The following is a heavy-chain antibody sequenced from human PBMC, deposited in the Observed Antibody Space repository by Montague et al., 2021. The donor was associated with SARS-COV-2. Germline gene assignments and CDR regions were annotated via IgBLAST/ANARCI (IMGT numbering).Heavy chain of an antibody. D-gene: IGHD6-19*01. CDR1: GGSISSCTYY. CDR3: ARRAQWQLRWFFDL. CDR2: INYSGKT. J-gene: IGHJ2*01. V-gene: IGHV4-39*01. Sequence: SETLSLTCTVSGGSISSCTYYWGWVRQPPGKGLEWIGTINYSGKTYYXXXLKSRVTISVDTSKNQFSLKVTSVTAADTAVYYCARRAQWQLRWFFDLWGRGTLVTVSS.